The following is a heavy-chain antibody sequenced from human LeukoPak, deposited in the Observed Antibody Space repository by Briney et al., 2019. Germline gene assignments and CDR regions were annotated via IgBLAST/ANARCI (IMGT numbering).Heavy chain of an antibody. D-gene: IGHD3-22*01. CDR1: GGSISNYY. V-gene: IGHV4-59*08. CDR3: ARRGDYYDSSGVYHHRYFDL. Sequence: SETLSLTCTVSGGSISNYYWSWVRQPPGKGLEWIGYISYSGSTNYNPSLKSRVTISVDTSKNQFSLKQSSVTAADTAVYYCARRGDYYDSSGVYHHRYFDLWGPGTLVTVSS. J-gene: IGHJ2*01. CDR2: ISYSGST.